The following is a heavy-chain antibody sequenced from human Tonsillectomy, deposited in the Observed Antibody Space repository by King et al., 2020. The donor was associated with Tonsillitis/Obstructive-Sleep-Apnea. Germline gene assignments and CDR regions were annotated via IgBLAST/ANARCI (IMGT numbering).Heavy chain of an antibody. CDR3: ASLPSLRYCYSTSCSVM. J-gene: IGHJ3*02. CDR1: TSYW. D-gene: IGHD2-2*01. Sequence: TSYWISWVRQMPGKGLEWMGRIDPSDSYTNYSPSFQGHVTISADKFISTAYLQWSSLKASDTARYYCASLPSLRYCYSTSCSVMWGQGTMVTVSS. CDR2: IDPSDSYT. V-gene: IGHV5-10-1*01.